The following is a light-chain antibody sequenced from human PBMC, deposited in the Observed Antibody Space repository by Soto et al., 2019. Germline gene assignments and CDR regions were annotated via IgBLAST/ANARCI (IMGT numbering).Light chain of an antibody. CDR2: DVR. J-gene: IGLJ1*01. V-gene: IGLV2-11*01. Sequence: QSVLTQPRSVSGSPGQSVTISCTGTSSDVGGYNYVSWYQQHPGKAPKLMIYDVRKRPSGVPDRFSGSKSGNTASLTISGLQAEDEADYYCCSYAGSYFYVFGTGTKVTVL. CDR3: CSYAGSYFYV. CDR1: SSDVGGYNY.